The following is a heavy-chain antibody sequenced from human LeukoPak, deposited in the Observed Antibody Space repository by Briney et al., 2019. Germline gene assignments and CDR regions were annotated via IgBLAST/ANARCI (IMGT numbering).Heavy chain of an antibody. D-gene: IGHD1-1*01. V-gene: IGHV3-20*04. CDR3: ARGDPREVEVFDY. CDR1: GFNFGDYG. J-gene: IGHJ4*02. Sequence: PGGSLRLSCAASGFNFGDYGMSWVRQVPGNGLEWLSAIDGSGGTIGYGDSVRGRFTTSRDNGQKSLFLQMNSLRVEDTAFYYCARGDPREVEVFDYWGQGTLVTVSS. CDR2: IDGSGGTI.